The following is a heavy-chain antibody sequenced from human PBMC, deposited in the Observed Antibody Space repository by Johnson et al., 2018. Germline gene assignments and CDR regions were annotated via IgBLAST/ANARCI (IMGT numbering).Heavy chain of an antibody. J-gene: IGHJ6*02. CDR2: ISWNSGSI. D-gene: IGHD1-26*01. V-gene: IGHV3-9*01. CDR3: AKDPLGGSYYWYYYGMDV. Sequence: VQLVESGGGVVQPGRSLRLSCAASGFTFSSYGMHWVRQAPGKGLEWVSGISWNSGSIGYADSVKGRFTIPRDNAKNSLYPQMNSLRAEDTAVYYCAKDPLGGSYYWYYYGMDVWGQGTTVTVSS. CDR1: GFTFSSYG.